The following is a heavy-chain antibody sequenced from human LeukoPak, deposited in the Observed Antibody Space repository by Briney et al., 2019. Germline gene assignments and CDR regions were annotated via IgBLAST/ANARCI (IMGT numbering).Heavy chain of an antibody. CDR2: ICYSGST. CDR1: GGSISSYY. CDR3: ARVLTISNWFDP. D-gene: IGHD3-3*01. J-gene: IGHJ5*02. Sequence: SETLSLTCTVSGGSISSYYWSWIRQPPGKGLEWIGYICYSGSTNYNPSLKSRVTISVDTSKNQFSLKLSSVTAADTAVYYCARVLTISNWFDPWGQGTLVTVSS. V-gene: IGHV4-59*01.